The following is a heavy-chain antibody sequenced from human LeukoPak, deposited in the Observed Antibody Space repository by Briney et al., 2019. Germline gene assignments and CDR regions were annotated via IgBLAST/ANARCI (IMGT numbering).Heavy chain of an antibody. CDR3: ATTVVVVAATSFGAFDI. J-gene: IGHJ3*02. D-gene: IGHD2-15*01. Sequence: GESLKISCKGSGYSFTSYWIGWVRQMPGKGLEWMGIIYPGDSDTRYSPSFQGQVTISADKSISTAYLQWSSLKASDTAMYYCATTVVVVAATSFGAFDIWGQGTMVTVSS. V-gene: IGHV5-51*01. CDR1: GYSFTSYW. CDR2: IYPGDSDT.